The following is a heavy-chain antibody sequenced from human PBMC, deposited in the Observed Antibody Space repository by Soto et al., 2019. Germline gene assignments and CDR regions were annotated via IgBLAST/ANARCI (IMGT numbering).Heavy chain of an antibody. CDR3: AKDMTPQYYDILTGYYDAFDI. V-gene: IGHV3-9*01. Sequence: GGSLRLSCAASGFTFYDYAVHWVRQAPGKGLEWVSGISWNSGSIGYADSVKGRFTISRDNAKNSLYLQMNSLRAEDTALYYCAKDMTPQYYDILTGYYDAFDIWGQGTMVTVSS. D-gene: IGHD3-9*01. CDR2: ISWNSGSI. CDR1: GFTFYDYA. J-gene: IGHJ3*02.